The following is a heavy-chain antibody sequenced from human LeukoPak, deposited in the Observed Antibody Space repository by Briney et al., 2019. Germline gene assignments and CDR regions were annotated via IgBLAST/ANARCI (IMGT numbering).Heavy chain of an antibody. CDR3: ARAPAPAAPFDY. D-gene: IGHD2-2*01. Sequence: ASVKVSCKASGGTFSSYAINWVRQATGQGLEWMGWMNPNSGNTGYAQKFQGRVTITRNTSISTAYMELSSLRSEDTAVYYCARAPAPAAPFDYWGQGTLVTVSS. CDR2: MNPNSGNT. J-gene: IGHJ4*02. CDR1: GGTFSSYA. V-gene: IGHV1-8*03.